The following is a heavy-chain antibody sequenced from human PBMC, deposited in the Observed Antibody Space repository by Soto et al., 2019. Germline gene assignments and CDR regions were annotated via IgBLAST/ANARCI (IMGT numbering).Heavy chain of an antibody. CDR2: IYPGDSDT. CDR1: GYSFTSYW. Sequence: GESLKISCKGSGYSFTSYWIGWVRQMPGKGLEWMGIIYPGDSDTRYSSSFQGQVTISADKSISTAYLQWSSLKASDTALYYCARRVIGDLSHNWFDPWGQGTLVTVS. D-gene: IGHD3-10*01. V-gene: IGHV5-51*01. J-gene: IGHJ5*02. CDR3: ARRVIGDLSHNWFDP.